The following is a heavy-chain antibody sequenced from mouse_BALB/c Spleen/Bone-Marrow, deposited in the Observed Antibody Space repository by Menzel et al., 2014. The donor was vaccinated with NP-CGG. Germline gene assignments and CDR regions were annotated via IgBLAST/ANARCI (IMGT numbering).Heavy chain of an antibody. CDR1: GFSLTSYG. J-gene: IGHJ4*01. CDR2: IWAGGST. D-gene: IGHD1-1*02. Sequence: VHLEEPGPGPVAPSQSLSITCTVSGFSLTSYGVHWVRQPPGKGLEWLGVIWAGGSTNYNSALMSRLSISKDNSKSQVFLKMNSLQTDDTAMYYCARYYLYAMVYWGQGTSVTISS. CDR3: ARYYLYAMVY. V-gene: IGHV2-9*02.